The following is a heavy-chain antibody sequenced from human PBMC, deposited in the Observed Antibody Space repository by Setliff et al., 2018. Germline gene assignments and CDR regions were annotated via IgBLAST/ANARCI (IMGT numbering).Heavy chain of an antibody. CDR3: RQAVVGRDVFDV. D-gene: IGHD1-1*01. V-gene: IGHV4-59*03. CDR1: GVSISSYY. J-gene: IGHJ3*01. CDR2: IQKSGSA. Sequence: SETLSLTCNVSGVSISSYYWSWIRQPPGKGLESIGYIQKSGSANYNPSLMSRVTISVDTSKKEFSLTLTSVTAADTALYYCRQAVVGRDVFDVWGQGTMVTVSS.